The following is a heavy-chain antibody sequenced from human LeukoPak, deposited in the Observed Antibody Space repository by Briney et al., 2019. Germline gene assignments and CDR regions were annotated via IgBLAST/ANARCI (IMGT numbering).Heavy chain of an antibody. CDR2: IYDSGST. J-gene: IGHJ2*01. D-gene: IGHD3-22*01. CDR1: GGSITSYY. V-gene: IGHV4-59*01. Sequence: SETLSLTCSVSGGSITSYYWSWIRQPPGKGLEWFGYIYDSGSTTYNPSLKSRVTISVDTSKDQFSLRLRSVTAADTAVYYCARDRGLHFDSSGWCFDLWGRGTLVTVSS. CDR3: ARDRGLHFDSSGWCFDL.